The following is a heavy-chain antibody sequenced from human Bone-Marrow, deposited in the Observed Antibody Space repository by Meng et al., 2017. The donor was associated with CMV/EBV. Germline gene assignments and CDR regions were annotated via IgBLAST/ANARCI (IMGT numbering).Heavy chain of an antibody. CDR2: IKTDGSEK. CDR1: GFTFSSSW. J-gene: IGHJ5*02. V-gene: IGHV3-7*01. D-gene: IGHD1-1*01. Sequence: GGSLRLSCAASGFTFSSSWMTWIRQAPGKGLEWVAEIKTDGSEKYHVDSVRGRMSIARDNDKNLLYLQMNSLRDDDTAVYYCARNFAYLQLDLWGQGTQVTVSS. CDR3: ARNFAYLQLDL.